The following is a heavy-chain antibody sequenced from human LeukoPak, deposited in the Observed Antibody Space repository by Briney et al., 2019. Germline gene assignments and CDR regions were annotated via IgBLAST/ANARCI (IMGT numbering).Heavy chain of an antibody. CDR1: VYTFTSYG. Sequence: VASVTVSCKASVYTFTSYGISWVRQAPGQGLEWMGWISAYNGNTNYAQKLQGRVTITTDTSTSTAYMELRSLRSDDTAVYYCARDIVVVEGAFDYWGQGTLVTVSS. D-gene: IGHD2-2*01. CDR3: ARDIVVVEGAFDY. CDR2: ISAYNGNT. V-gene: IGHV1-18*01. J-gene: IGHJ4*02.